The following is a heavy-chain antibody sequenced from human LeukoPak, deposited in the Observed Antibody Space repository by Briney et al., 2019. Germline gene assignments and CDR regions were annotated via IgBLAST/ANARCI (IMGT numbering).Heavy chain of an antibody. Sequence: SETLSLTCAVYGVSFSAYYWSWFRQPPGKGLDWIGEINHSGSTNYNPSTKSRVTISVDTYKNQFSLKLTSVTAADTAVYYCARAIYKSTGTYGYWGQGTLVTVSS. D-gene: IGHD1-1*01. J-gene: IGHJ4*02. CDR2: INHSGST. CDR3: ARAIYKSTGTYGY. CDR1: GVSFSAYY. V-gene: IGHV4-34*01.